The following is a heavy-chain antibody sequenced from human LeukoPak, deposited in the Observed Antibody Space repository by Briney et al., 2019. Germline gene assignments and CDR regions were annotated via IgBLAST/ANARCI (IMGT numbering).Heavy chain of an antibody. J-gene: IGHJ4*02. CDR1: GFTFSSYG. CDR3: ARDISGSPSDY. V-gene: IGHV3-33*01. CDR2: IWYDGSNK. Sequence: TGGSLRLSCAAAGFTFSSYGMHWVRQAPGKGLEWVAVIWYDGSNKYYADSVKGRFTISRDNSKNTLYLQMNSLRAEDTAVYYCARDISGSPSDYWGQGTLVTVSS. D-gene: IGHD1-26*01.